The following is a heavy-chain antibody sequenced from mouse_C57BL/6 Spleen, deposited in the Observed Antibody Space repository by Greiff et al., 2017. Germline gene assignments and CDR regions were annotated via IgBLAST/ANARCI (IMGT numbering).Heavy chain of an antibody. CDR1: GYTFTDYE. CDR3: TRVMVTGGNYGRGFDY. V-gene: IGHV1-15*01. CDR2: IDPETGGT. D-gene: IGHD2-1*01. J-gene: IGHJ2*01. Sequence: VQRVESGAELVRPGASVTLSCKASGYTFTDYEMHWVKQTPVHGLEWIGAIDPETGGTAYNQKFKGKAILTADKSSSTAYMELRSLTSEDSAVYYCTRVMVTGGNYGRGFDYWGQGTTLTVSS.